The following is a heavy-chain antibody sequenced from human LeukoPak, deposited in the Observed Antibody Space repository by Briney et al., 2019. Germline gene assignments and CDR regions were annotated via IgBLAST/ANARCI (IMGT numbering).Heavy chain of an antibody. CDR3: ARYLTSSSWRGDAFDI. CDR2: ISSSSSTI. D-gene: IGHD6-13*01. CDR1: GFTFSSYS. V-gene: IGHV3-48*04. J-gene: IGHJ3*02. Sequence: PGGSLRLSCAASGFTFSSYSMNWVRQAPGKGLEWVSYISSSSSTIYYADSVKGRFTISRDNAKNSLYLQMNSLRAEDTAVYYCARYLTSSSWRGDAFDIWGQGTMVTVSS.